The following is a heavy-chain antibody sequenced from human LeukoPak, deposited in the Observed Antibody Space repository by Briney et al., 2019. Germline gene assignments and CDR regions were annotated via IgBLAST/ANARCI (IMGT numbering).Heavy chain of an antibody. D-gene: IGHD5-24*01. CDR1: GGSISSSSYY. V-gene: IGHV4-39*01. J-gene: IGHJ4*02. CDR3: ARRYDYNLSIDY. Sequence: SETLSLTCTVSGGSISSSSYYWGWIRQPPGKGLEWIGSIYYSGSTYYNPSLKSRVTISVDTSKNQFSLKLSSVTAADTAVYYCARRYDYNLSIDYWGQGTLVTVSS. CDR2: IYYSGST.